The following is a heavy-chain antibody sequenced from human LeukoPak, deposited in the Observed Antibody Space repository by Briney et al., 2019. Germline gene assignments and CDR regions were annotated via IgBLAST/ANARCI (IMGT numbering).Heavy chain of an antibody. J-gene: IGHJ6*03. D-gene: IGHD3-3*01. CDR1: GFTFSSYA. CDR3: ARGNDYDFWSGYRSYYSYYMDV. Sequence: GGSLRLSCAASGFTFSSYAMSWVRQAPGKGLEWVSAISGSGGSTYYADSVKGRFTISRDNSKNTLYLQMNSLRAEDTAVYYCARGNDYDFWSGYRSYYSYYMDVWGKGTTVTVSS. CDR2: ISGSGGST. V-gene: IGHV3-23*01.